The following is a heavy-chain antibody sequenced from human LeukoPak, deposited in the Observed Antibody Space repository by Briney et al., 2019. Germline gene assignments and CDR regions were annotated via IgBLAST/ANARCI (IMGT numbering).Heavy chain of an antibody. D-gene: IGHD2-2*01. J-gene: IGHJ3*02. CDR3: VTLGYCTRTNCYATDGGAFDI. Sequence: GGSLRLSCAGSGFMFNNAWMSWVRQAPGKGPEWVGRIKSKKDGETTNYAAPVKGRFIISRDDSENTLYLQMNSLKVEDTAVYYCVTLGYCTRTNCYATDGGAFDIWGQGTMVTVSS. CDR2: IKSKKDGETT. V-gene: IGHV3-15*01. CDR1: GFMFNNAW.